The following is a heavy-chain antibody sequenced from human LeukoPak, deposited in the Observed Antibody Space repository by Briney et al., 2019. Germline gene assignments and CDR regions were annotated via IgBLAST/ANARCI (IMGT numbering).Heavy chain of an antibody. Sequence: PGGSLRLSCAASGFTSSSYGMSWVRQAPGKGLEWVSAISASGVSKYYADSVKGRFTISRDKSKNTLYLQMNSLRAEDTAVYFCAKEVYGGYYTPGDYWGQGNLVTVSS. CDR1: GFTSSSYG. V-gene: IGHV3-23*01. CDR2: ISASGVSK. J-gene: IGHJ4*02. CDR3: AKEVYGGYYTPGDY. D-gene: IGHD3-3*01.